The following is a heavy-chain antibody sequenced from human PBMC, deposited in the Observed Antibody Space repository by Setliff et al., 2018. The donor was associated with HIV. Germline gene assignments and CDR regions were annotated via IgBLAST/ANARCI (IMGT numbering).Heavy chain of an antibody. CDR3: AKCSEMLGTPATSSGYYCGWFDP. CDR2: INPSDNRT. V-gene: IGHV1-46*02. Sequence: ASVKVSCKASGYTFNNYYMHWVRQAPGQGLEWMGIINPSDNRTYYAQNFQGRVTMTMDTSTSTVYMDLRSLRSDDTAVYYCAKCSEMLGTPATSSGYYCGWFDPWGQGTLVTVSS. CDR1: GYTFNNYY. D-gene: IGHD3-22*01. J-gene: IGHJ5*02.